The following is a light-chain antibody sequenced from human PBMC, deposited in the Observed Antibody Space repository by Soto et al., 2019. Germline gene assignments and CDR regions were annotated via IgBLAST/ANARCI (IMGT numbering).Light chain of an antibody. J-gene: IGLJ1*01. CDR3: SSYTSSSTRV. V-gene: IGLV2-14*01. Sequence: QSVLTQPASVSGSPGQSITISCTGTSSDVGGYNYVSWYQQHPGKAPKLMIYDVSNRPSGVSNRFSGSKSGKTASLTISGLQAEDEADYYWSSYTSSSTRVFGTGTKVTVL. CDR2: DVS. CDR1: SSDVGGYNY.